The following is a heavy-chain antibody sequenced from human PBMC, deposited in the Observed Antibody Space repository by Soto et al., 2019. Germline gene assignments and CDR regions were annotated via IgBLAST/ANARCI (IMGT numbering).Heavy chain of an antibody. Sequence: GESLKISCKGSGFSFTNYWISWVRLMPGKGQERMGTIDPVDSYANYSPSFQGHVTLSVDTSISTAYLQLSSLQASDAAMQVHARIEYKGRKCYDPWRQGSLVTVSS. D-gene: IGHD6-6*01. CDR2: IDPVDSYA. CDR1: GFSFTNYW. J-gene: IGHJ5*02. V-gene: IGHV5-10-1*01. CDR3: ARIEYKGRKCYDP.